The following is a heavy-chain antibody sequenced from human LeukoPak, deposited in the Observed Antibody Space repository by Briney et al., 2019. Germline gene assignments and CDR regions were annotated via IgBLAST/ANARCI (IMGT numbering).Heavy chain of an antibody. CDR1: GFTFSSYW. Sequence: GGSLRLSCAASGFTFSSYWMSWVRQAPGKGLEWVANIKQDGSEKYYVDSVKGRFTISRDNAKNSLYPQMNSLRDEDTAVYYCARPITIFAVVDYWGQGTLVTVSS. CDR3: ARPITIFAVVDY. D-gene: IGHD3-3*01. CDR2: IKQDGSEK. V-gene: IGHV3-7*01. J-gene: IGHJ4*02.